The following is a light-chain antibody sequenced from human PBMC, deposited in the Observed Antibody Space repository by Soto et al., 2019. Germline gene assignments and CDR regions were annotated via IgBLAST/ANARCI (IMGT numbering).Light chain of an antibody. J-gene: IGKJ4*01. CDR1: QSVGSN. CDR3: QQYDTWPLT. V-gene: IGKV3-15*01. Sequence: EIVMTQSPATLSVSPGERVTLSCRARQSVGSNLAWYQQTPGQAPRVVIYDASTRVTVIPARFSGSGSGTEFTLTISSLQSEDFAVYYCQQYDTWPLTFGGGTKVEI. CDR2: DAS.